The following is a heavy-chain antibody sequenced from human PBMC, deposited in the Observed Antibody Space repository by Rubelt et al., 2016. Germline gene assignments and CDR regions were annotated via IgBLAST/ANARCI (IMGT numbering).Heavy chain of an antibody. D-gene: IGHD6-19*01. Sequence: EVQLLESGGGLVQPGGSLRLSCAASGFTFSSYAMSWVRQAPGKGLEWVSAISGCGVSTYYADSVKGRFTISRDNSRNPPYLQRNSLRAEDTAVYYCARDRGWHFDYWGQGTLVTVSS. CDR3: ARDRGWHFDY. J-gene: IGHJ4*02. V-gene: IGHV3-23*01. CDR1: GFTFSSYA. CDR2: ISGCGVST.